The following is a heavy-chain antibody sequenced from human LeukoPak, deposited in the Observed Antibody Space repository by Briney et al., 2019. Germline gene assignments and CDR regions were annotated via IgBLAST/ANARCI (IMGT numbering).Heavy chain of an antibody. CDR3: ARGFDFWSGSSDY. J-gene: IGHJ4*02. CDR2: IYYSGST. CDR1: GGSISSSSYY. Sequence: NPSETLSLTCTVSGGSISSSSYYWGWIRQPPGKGLEWIGSIYYSGSTCYNPSLKSRVTISVDTSKNQFSLKLSSVTAAGTAVYYCARGFDFWSGSSDYWGQGTLVTVSS. V-gene: IGHV4-39*07. D-gene: IGHD3-3*01.